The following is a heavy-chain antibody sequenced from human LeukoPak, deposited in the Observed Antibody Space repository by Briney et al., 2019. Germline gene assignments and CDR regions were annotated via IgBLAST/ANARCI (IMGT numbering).Heavy chain of an antibody. J-gene: IGHJ3*02. CDR2: INHSGST. D-gene: IGHD3-3*01. Sequence: SETLSLTCAVYGGSFSGYYWSWIRQPPGKGLEWIGEINHSGSTNYNPSLKSRVTISVDTSKNQFSLKLSSVTAADTAVYYCARARGDFWSGYPRRAFDIWGQGTMVTVSS. V-gene: IGHV4-34*01. CDR3: ARARGDFWSGYPRRAFDI. CDR1: GGSFSGYY.